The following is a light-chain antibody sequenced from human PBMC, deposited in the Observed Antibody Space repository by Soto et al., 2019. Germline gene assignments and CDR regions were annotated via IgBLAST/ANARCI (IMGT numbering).Light chain of an antibody. CDR1: ISYVCVYNY. CDR3: RSYTSRSPYV. V-gene: IGLV2-14*01. CDR2: EFI. J-gene: IGLJ1*01. Sequence: QPVLTQPASVSWSPGHWITISFTGTISYVCVYNYFSCYQQHPVKATKLLIYEFINRPSAFSNRLSGSKSFNTASLTISALQAEDEADYYCRSYTSRSPYVLGNGTKGNDL.